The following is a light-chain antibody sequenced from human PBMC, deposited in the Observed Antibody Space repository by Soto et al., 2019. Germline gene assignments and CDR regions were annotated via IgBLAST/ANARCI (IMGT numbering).Light chain of an antibody. CDR1: SSDVGGYNY. Sequence: QSVLTQPASVSGSPGQSITNSCTGTSSDVGGYNYVSWYQQHPGKAPKFMIYDVSNRPSGVSTRFSGSKSGNTASLTTSGLQAEDEADYYCNSYTTSNTRQIVFGTGTKLTVL. CDR3: NSYTTSNTRQIV. V-gene: IGLV2-14*01. CDR2: DVS. J-gene: IGLJ1*01.